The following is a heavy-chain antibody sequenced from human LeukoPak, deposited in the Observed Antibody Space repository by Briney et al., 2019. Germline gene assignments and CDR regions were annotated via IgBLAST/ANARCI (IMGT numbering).Heavy chain of an antibody. J-gene: IGHJ4*02. CDR2: LSDSGGNT. Sequence: PRGSLRLSCAASGFTFSSYAMSWVRQAPGEGLEWVSGLSDSGGNTIYADSVKGRFTISRDNSKNTMFLQMNSLRAEDTAVYYCAKGLSGGWSFDYWGQGTLVTVSS. CDR1: GFTFSSYA. D-gene: IGHD6-19*01. V-gene: IGHV3-23*01. CDR3: AKGLSGGWSFDY.